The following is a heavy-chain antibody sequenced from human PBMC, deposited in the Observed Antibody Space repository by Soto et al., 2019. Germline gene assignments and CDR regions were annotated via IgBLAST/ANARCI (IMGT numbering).Heavy chain of an antibody. D-gene: IGHD3-10*01. CDR1: GGTFSSYA. V-gene: IGHV1-69*12. Sequence: QVQLVQSGAEVKKPGSSVKVSCKASGGTFSSYAISWVRQAPGQGLEWMGGIIPIFGTANYAQKFQGRVTITADESTSTAYMELSRLRSEDTAVYYCASLGYGAGEPPLYYFDYWGQGTLVTVSS. J-gene: IGHJ4*02. CDR2: IIPIFGTA. CDR3: ASLGYGAGEPPLYYFDY.